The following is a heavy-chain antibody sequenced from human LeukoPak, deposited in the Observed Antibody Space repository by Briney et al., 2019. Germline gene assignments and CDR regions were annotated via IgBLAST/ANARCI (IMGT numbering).Heavy chain of an antibody. V-gene: IGHV3-64D*06. J-gene: IGHJ4*02. CDR1: GLTFSSYA. Sequence: PGGSLRLSCSASGLTFSSYAMHWVRQAPGKGLEYVSAISSNGGSTYYADSVKGRFTISRDNSKNTLYLQMSSLGAEDTAVYYCVKGPSITPSDYWGQGTLVTVSS. CDR2: ISSNGGST. D-gene: IGHD3-10*01. CDR3: VKGPSITPSDY.